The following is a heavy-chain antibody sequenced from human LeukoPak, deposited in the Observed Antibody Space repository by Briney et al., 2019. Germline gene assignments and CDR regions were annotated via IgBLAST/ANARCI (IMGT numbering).Heavy chain of an antibody. CDR2: IKTDGSST. Sequence: GGSLRLSCAASGFNFSTSWMNWVRQAPGKGLVWVARIKTDGSSTTYADFVKGRVTISRDNAKNKLYLQMKSLRAEDTAVYYCARGGSPFYWGQGTLVTVSS. V-gene: IGHV3-74*01. CDR3: ARGGSPFY. CDR1: GFNFSTSW. J-gene: IGHJ1*01. D-gene: IGHD2/OR15-2a*01.